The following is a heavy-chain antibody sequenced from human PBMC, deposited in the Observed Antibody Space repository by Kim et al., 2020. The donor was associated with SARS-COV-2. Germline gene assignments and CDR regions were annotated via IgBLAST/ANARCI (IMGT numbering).Heavy chain of an antibody. CDR3: AREVFSNDMDV. Sequence: GGSLRLSCEASGFSFSSYWMSWVRQVPEKGLQWVANINQDGTTIYFGDSLSADSMRGRFTISRDNAKNSLYLQMNSLRAEDTAVDYCAREVFSNDMDVWGQGTTVTVSS. CDR2: INQDGTTI. CDR1: GFSFSSYW. J-gene: IGHJ6*02. V-gene: IGHV3-7*03.